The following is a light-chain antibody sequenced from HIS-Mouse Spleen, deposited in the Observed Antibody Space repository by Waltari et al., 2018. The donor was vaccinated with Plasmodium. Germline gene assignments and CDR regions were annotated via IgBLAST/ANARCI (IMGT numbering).Light chain of an antibody. Sequence: QSALTPPASVSGSPGQSITTSCPGTSSAVGRYNLVSWYQQHPGKAPKLMIYEGSKRPSGVSNRFSGSKSGNTASLTISGLQAEDEADYYCCSYAGSSTFVVFGGGTKLTVL. CDR1: SSAVGRYNL. CDR2: EGS. CDR3: CSYAGSSTFVV. V-gene: IGLV2-23*03. J-gene: IGLJ2*01.